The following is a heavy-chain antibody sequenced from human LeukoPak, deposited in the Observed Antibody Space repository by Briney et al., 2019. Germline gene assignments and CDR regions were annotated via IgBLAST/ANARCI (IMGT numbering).Heavy chain of an antibody. V-gene: IGHV3-23*01. Sequence: GGSLRLSCAASGFTFSSYAMSWVRQAPGKGLEWVSAISGSGGSTYYADSVKGRFTISRDNSKNTLYLQMNSLRAEDTAVYYCAKDLGRWFGELSYGMDVWGQGTTVTVSS. J-gene: IGHJ6*02. D-gene: IGHD3-10*01. CDR1: GFTFSSYA. CDR3: AKDLGRWFGELSYGMDV. CDR2: ISGSGGST.